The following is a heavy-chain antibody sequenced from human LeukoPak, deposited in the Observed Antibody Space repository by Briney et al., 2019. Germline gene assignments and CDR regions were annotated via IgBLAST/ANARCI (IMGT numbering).Heavy chain of an antibody. V-gene: IGHV1-8*01. CDR2: MNPNSGNT. D-gene: IGHD4-17*01. J-gene: IGHJ3*02. Sequence: ASVKVSCKASGYTFTSYDINWVRQATGQGLEWMGWMNPNSGNTGYAQKFQGRVTMTRNTSISTAYMELSSLRSEDTAVYYCARGESGDYHDALNIWGQGTMVTVSS. CDR1: GYTFTSYD. CDR3: ARGESGDYHDALNI.